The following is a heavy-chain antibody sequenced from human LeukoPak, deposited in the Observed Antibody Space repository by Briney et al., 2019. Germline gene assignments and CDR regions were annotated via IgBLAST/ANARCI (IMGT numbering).Heavy chain of an antibody. Sequence: GASVTVSCMASGYTFTSYGISWVRQAPGQGREGMGWISAYNGNTNYAQKLQGRVTMTTDTSTSTAYMELRSLRSDDTAVYYCAREKRGYCTNGVCWGYDYWGQGTLVTVSS. D-gene: IGHD2-8*01. V-gene: IGHV1-18*01. CDR1: GYTFTSYG. CDR2: ISAYNGNT. J-gene: IGHJ4*02. CDR3: AREKRGYCTNGVCWGYDY.